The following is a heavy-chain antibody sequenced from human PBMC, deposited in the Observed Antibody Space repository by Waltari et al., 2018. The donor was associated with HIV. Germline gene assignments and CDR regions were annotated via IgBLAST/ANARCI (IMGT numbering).Heavy chain of an antibody. V-gene: IGHV4-4*02. CDR1: GGSISSSNW. CDR3: ARVSHSHYYDTSGHPGFDY. J-gene: IGHJ4*02. CDR2: IYHSGST. D-gene: IGHD3-22*01. Sequence: QVQLQELGPGLVKPSGTLSLTCAVSGGSISSSNWWSWVRQPPGKGLGWIGEIYHSGSTNYTPSLKSRVTISVGKSKNQFSLKLSSVTAADTAVYSCARVSHSHYYDTSGHPGFDYWGQGTLVTVSS.